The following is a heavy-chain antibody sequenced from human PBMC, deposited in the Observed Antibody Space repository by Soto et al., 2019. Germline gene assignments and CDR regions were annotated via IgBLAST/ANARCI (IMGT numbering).Heavy chain of an antibody. D-gene: IGHD3-10*01. CDR2: ISSSSSTI. CDR3: AKSYYSVSRNSDY. J-gene: IGHJ4*02. V-gene: IGHV3-48*01. Sequence: PGGSLRLSCAASGFTFSSYSMNWVRQAPGKGLEWVSYISSSSSTIYYADSVKGRFTISRDNSKNTLYLQMNSLRAEDTAVYYCAKSYYSVSRNSDYWGQGALVTVSS. CDR1: GFTFSSYS.